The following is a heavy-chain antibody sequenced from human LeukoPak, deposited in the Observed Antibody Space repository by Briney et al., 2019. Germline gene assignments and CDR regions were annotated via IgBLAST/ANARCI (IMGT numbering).Heavy chain of an antibody. V-gene: IGHV3-7*01. CDR3: ARHDYNFEY. D-gene: IGHD5-24*01. CDR2: IKKDGSEI. Sequence: GESLRLSCAASGFTFSSYWMSWVRQAPGKGLEWVANIKKDGSEIYYVDSVKGRFTISRDNAKSSLYLQMNSLRAEDTAVYYCARHDYNFEYWGQGTLVTVSS. CDR1: GFTFSSYW. J-gene: IGHJ4*02.